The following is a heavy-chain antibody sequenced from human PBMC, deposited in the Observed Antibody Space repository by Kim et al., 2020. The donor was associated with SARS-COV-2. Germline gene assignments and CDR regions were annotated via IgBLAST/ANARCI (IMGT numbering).Heavy chain of an antibody. J-gene: IGHJ4*02. Sequence: GGSLRLSCAASGLTFRSYEMNWVRQAPGKGLEWVSYISGSGSTIHYAESVKGRFTISRDNAKNSLNLQMNSLRAEDTAVYYCATHSSSVGYWAQGTLVTV. D-gene: IGHD6-6*01. CDR1: GLTFRSYE. V-gene: IGHV3-48*03. CDR3: ATHSSSVGY. CDR2: ISGSGSTI.